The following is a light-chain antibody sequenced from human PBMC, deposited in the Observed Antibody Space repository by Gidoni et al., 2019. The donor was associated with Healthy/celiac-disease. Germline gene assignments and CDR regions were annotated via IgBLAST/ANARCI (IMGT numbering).Light chain of an antibody. CDR2: DAS. CDR1: QSISSW. V-gene: IGKV1-5*01. J-gene: IGKJ1*01. CDR3: QQYNSYWT. Sequence: DIQMTQSPSTLSASVGDRVTITCRASQSISSWLAWYQQKPGKAPKLLIYDASSLESGVPSRSSGSGFGTEFTLTISSLQPDDFATYYCQQYNSYWTFGQGTKVEIK.